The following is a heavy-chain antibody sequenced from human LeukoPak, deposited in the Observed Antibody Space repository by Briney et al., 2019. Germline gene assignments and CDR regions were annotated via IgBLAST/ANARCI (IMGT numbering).Heavy chain of an antibody. V-gene: IGHV3-23*01. J-gene: IGHJ4*02. CDR1: GFTFTSYA. D-gene: IGHD1-26*01. Sequence: GGSLRLSCAASGFTFTSYAMTWVRQAPGKGLEWVSTISGGGYGTNYADSVMGRFTISRDNSKNTVYLQMNSLRVEDTAVYYCAKDAGGRATPFDYWGQGTLITVSS. CDR2: ISGGGYGT. CDR3: AKDAGGRATPFDY.